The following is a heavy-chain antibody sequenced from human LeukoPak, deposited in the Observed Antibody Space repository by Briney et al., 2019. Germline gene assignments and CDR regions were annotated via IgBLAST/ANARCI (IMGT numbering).Heavy chain of an antibody. J-gene: IGHJ4*02. V-gene: IGHV1-46*01. D-gene: IGHD2-15*01. CDR2: IDPSGGST. Sequence: GASVKISCKASGYTFTSYYIVWVRQAPGQGLEWMGGIDPSGGSTSYAQKFQGRVTMTRGTSTSTVYMELSSLRSEDTAVYYCARNSGSGFDYWGQGTLVTVSS. CDR1: GYTFTSYY. CDR3: ARNSGSGFDY.